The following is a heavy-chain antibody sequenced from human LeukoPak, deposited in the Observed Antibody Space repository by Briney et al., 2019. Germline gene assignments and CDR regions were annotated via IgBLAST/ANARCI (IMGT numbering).Heavy chain of an antibody. CDR2: ISAYNGNT. Sequence: ASVKVSCKASGYRYTSYGISWVRQAPGQGLEWMGWISAYNGNTNYEQKVQGRVTMTTDTSTSTAYMELSSLRSEDTAVYYCARDILRFYDILTGFLRGYFDYWGQGTLVTVSS. CDR1: GYRYTSYG. V-gene: IGHV1-18*01. J-gene: IGHJ4*02. D-gene: IGHD3-9*01. CDR3: ARDILRFYDILTGFLRGYFDY.